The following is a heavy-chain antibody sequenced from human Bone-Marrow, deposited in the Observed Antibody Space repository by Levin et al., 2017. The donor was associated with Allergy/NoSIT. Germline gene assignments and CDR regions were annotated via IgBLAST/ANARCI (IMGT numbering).Heavy chain of an antibody. J-gene: IGHJ4*02. CDR2: ISSGSTYT. CDR1: GFTFSDFY. V-gene: IGHV3-11*03. D-gene: IGHD2-2*01. CDR3: TRHYQSDY. Sequence: GESLKISCAASGFTFSDFYMNWIRQAPGRGLEWLSYISSGSTYTNYADSVRGRFTISRDDSTNSLFLQMHSLTAEDTAIYYCTRHYQSDYWGQGSLVTVSS.